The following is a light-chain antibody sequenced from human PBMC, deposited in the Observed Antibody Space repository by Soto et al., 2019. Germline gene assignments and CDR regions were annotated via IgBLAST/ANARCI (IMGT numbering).Light chain of an antibody. Sequence: QSVLTQPPSVSGAPGQRVTISCTGSSSNIGAGYDVHWYQQLPGTAPKLLIYGNSNRPSGVPDRFSGSKSGTSASLAITGLQAEDEADYYCQSYESILSGWVFGGGPKLTVL. J-gene: IGLJ3*02. CDR1: SSNIGAGYD. CDR2: GNS. CDR3: QSYESILSGWV. V-gene: IGLV1-40*01.